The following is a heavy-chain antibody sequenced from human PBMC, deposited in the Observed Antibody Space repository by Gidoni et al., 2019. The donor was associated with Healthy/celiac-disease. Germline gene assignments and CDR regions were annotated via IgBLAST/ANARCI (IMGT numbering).Heavy chain of an antibody. CDR3: AKVYCSGGSCYWWYYYGMDV. V-gene: IGHV3-23*01. CDR1: GFTFSSYA. Sequence: EVQLLESGGGLVQLGGSLRLFCAASGFTFSSYAMSWVRPSPGTGLEWVSAIRGSGGRTDYADSVKGRFTISRDNSKNTLYLQMNSLRAEDTAVYYCAKVYCSGGSCYWWYYYGMDVWGQGTTVTVSS. J-gene: IGHJ6*02. CDR2: IRGSGGRT. D-gene: IGHD2-15*01.